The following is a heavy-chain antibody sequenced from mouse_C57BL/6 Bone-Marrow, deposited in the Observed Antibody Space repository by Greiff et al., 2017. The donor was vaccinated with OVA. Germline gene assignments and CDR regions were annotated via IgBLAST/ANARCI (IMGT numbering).Heavy chain of an antibody. CDR3: ARELALFDY. CDR2: ISYDGSN. D-gene: IGHD6-1*01. J-gene: IGHJ2*01. Sequence: VQLQQSGPGLVKPSQSLSLTCSVTGYSITSGYYWNWIRQFPGNKLEWMGYISYDGSNNYNPSLKNRISITRDTSKNQFFLKLNSVTTEDTATYYGARELALFDYWGQGTTLTVSS. V-gene: IGHV3-6*01. CDR1: GYSITSGYY.